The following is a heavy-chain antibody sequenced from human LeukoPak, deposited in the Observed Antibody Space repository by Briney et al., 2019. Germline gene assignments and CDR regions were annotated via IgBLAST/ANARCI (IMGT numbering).Heavy chain of an antibody. CDR2: ISSSSSYI. CDR1: GFTFSSYA. V-gene: IGHV3-21*01. D-gene: IGHD6-19*01. Sequence: PGGSLRLSCAASGFTFSSYAMHWVRQAPGKGLEWLSSISSSSSYIYYADSVKGRFTISRDNAKNSLYLQMNSLRAEDTAGYYCARDKAGTSSRDGMDVWGQGTTVTVSS. CDR3: ARDKAGTSSRDGMDV. J-gene: IGHJ6*02.